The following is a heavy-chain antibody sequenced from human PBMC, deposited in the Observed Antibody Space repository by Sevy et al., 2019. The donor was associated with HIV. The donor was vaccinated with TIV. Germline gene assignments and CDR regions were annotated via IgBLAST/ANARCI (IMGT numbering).Heavy chain of an antibody. V-gene: IGHV3-23*01. J-gene: IGHJ4*02. CDR2: ISHGGGTT. CDR3: ARRYIPSATPALDY. CDR1: GFTFNNYV. Sequence: GGSLRLSCAASGFTFNNYVMNWVRQAPGKGLEWVSVISHGGGTTYYADSVKGRFTISRDDSKDTVYLEMNSLRAEDTAVYYCARRYIPSATPALDYWGQGTLVTVSS. D-gene: IGHD2-2*01.